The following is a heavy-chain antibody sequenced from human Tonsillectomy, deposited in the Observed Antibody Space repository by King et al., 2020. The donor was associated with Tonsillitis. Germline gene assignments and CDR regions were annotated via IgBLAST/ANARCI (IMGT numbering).Heavy chain of an antibody. CDR3: ARGALLRYFDWSRSGDDYYFDY. CDR2: IYYSGST. D-gene: IGHD3-9*01. Sequence: VQLQESGPGLVKPSETLSLTCTGSGGYISRYYWSWIRQPPGQGLEVIGYIYYSGSTNYNPSLKSRVTIAVDTSKNHFSLTLSTVNAAGTAWYYCARGALLRYFDWSRSGDDYYFDYWGQGTLVTVSS. V-gene: IGHV4-59*01. J-gene: IGHJ4*02. CDR1: GGYISRYY.